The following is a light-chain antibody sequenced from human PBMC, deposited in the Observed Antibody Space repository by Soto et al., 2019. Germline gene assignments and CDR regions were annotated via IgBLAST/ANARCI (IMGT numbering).Light chain of an antibody. CDR2: GAS. CDR1: RSVSSTY. Sequence: EIVLTQSPGTLSLSPGDGATLSCRASRSVSSTYLARYQQRPGQAPRLLIYGASTRASGIPDRFSGGGSGTDFSLTISRLEPEDFAVYFCQQFGGSPPVTFGQGTRLEIK. J-gene: IGKJ5*01. V-gene: IGKV3-20*01. CDR3: QQFGGSPPVT.